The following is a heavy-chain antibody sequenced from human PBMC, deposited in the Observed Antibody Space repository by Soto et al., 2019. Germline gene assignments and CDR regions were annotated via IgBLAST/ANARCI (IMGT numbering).Heavy chain of an antibody. CDR1: GFTFSGSA. CDR2: IRSKANSYAT. J-gene: IGHJ6*02. CDR3: TRFMGSSSPRYYYYGMDV. Sequence: LRLSCAASGFTFSGSAMHWVRQASGKGLEWVGRIRSKANSYATAYAASVKGRFTISRDDSKNTAHLQMNSLKTEDTAVYYCTRFMGSSSPRYYYYGMDVWGQGTTVTVSS. D-gene: IGHD6-6*01. V-gene: IGHV3-73*01.